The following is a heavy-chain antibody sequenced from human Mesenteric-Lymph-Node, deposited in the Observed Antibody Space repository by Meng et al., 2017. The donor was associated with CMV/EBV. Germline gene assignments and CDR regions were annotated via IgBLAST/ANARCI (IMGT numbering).Heavy chain of an antibody. CDR2: ISSSGSTI. D-gene: IGHD2-2*01. CDR1: GFTFSSYS. V-gene: IGHV3-48*04. CDR3: ARDWCSSTSCYSSGVMDV. J-gene: IGHJ6*02. Sequence: GGSLRLSCAASGFTFSSYSMNWVRQAPGKGLEWVSYISSSGSTIYYADSVKGRFTISRDNAKNSLYLQMNSLRAEDTAVYYCARDWCSSTSCYSSGVMDVWGQGTTVTVSS.